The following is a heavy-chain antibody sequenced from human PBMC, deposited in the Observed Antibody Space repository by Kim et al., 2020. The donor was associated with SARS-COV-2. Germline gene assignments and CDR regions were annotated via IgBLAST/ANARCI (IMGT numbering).Heavy chain of an antibody. Sequence: SETLSLTCTVSGGSISSGGYYWSWIRQHPGKGLEWIGYIYYSGSTYYNPSLKSRVTISVDTSKNQFSLKLSSVTAADTAVYYCARDRVRGNSYYFDYWGQGTLVTVSS. D-gene: IGHD2-21*02. V-gene: IGHV4-31*03. J-gene: IGHJ4*02. CDR1: GGSISSGGYY. CDR3: ARDRVRGNSYYFDY. CDR2: IYYSGST.